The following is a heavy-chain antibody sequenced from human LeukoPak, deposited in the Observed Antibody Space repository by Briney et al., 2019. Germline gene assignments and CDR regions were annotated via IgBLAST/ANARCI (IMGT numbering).Heavy chain of an antibody. V-gene: IGHV3-11*01. J-gene: IGHJ4*02. CDR1: GFNFRDYY. D-gene: IGHD3-22*01. CDR3: ARYYYDSSGYYYFDY. Sequence: GGSLRLSCAASGFNFRDYYMSWIRQAPGKGLEYISYSSGSGSTIYYADSVKGRFTISRDNAKNSLSLQMNSLRAEDTAVYFCARYYYDSSGYYYFDYWGQGTPVTVSS. CDR2: SSGSGSTI.